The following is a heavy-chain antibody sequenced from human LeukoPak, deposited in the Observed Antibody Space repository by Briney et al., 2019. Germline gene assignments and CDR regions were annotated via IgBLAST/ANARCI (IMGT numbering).Heavy chain of an antibody. CDR3: AKAPRGCSSTSCHLYYYYYGMDV. V-gene: IGHV3-30*18. D-gene: IGHD2-2*01. J-gene: IGHJ6*02. CDR1: GFTFSSYG. CDR2: ISYDGSNK. Sequence: GGSLRLSCAASGFTFSSYGMHWVRQAPGKGLEWVAVISYDGSNKYYADSVKGRFTISRDNSKNTLYLQMNSLRAEDTAVYYCAKAPRGCSSTSCHLYYYYYGMDVWGQGTTVTVSS.